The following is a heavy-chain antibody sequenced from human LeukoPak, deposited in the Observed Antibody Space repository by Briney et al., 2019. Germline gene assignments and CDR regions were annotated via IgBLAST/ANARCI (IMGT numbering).Heavy chain of an antibody. CDR1: GCAIRNSS. V-gene: IGHV3-23*01. CDR3: AKGIYSSGWSYFDY. J-gene: IGHJ4*01. CDR2: RSGSGIST. Sequence: GVSLTLACTASGCAIRNSSVGGVCLEQGKGLGWVSTRSGSGISTYYADSVKGRFTISRDNSKNTLYLQMNSLRAEDTGVYYCAKGIYSSGWSYFDYWGHGTLVSVSS. D-gene: IGHD6-19*01.